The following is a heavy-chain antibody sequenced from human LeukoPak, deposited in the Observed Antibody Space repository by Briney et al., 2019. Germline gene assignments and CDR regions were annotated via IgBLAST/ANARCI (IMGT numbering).Heavy chain of an antibody. CDR3: ARGPYYYDSSGYYYNWFDP. D-gene: IGHD3-22*01. J-gene: IGHJ5*02. Sequence: PSETLSLTCAVYGGSFSGYYWSWIRQPPGKGLEWIGNIYYSGTTYYNPSLKSRVTISVDTSKNQFSLKLSSVTAADTAVYYCARGPYYYDSSGYYYNWFDPWGQGTLVTVSS. CDR1: GGSFSGYY. CDR2: IYYSGTT. V-gene: IGHV4-34*01.